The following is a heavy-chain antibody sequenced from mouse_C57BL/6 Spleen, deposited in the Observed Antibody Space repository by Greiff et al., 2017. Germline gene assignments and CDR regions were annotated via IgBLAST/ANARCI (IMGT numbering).Heavy chain of an antibody. CDR3: ATYRNLYYFDY. D-gene: IGHD2-5*01. V-gene: IGHV1-82*01. CDR2: IYPGDGDT. Sequence: VQLQQSGPELVKPGASVKISCKASGYAFSSSWMNWVKQRPGKGLEWIGRIYPGDGDTNYNGKFKGKATLTADKASSTAYMQLSSLTSEDSAVYFCATYRNLYYFDYWGQGTTLTVSS. CDR1: GYAFSSSW. J-gene: IGHJ2*01.